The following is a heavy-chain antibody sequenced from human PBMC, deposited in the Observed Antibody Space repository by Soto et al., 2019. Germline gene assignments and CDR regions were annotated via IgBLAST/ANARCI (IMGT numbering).Heavy chain of an antibody. CDR1: GGSISSSRYY. J-gene: IGHJ4*02. D-gene: IGHD3-9*01. CDR2: IYYSGST. CDR3: ARQSKIFTGYSDLFYF. V-gene: IGHV4-39*01. Sequence: SLNCTVSGGSISSSRYYWGWIRQPPGKGLEWIGSIYYSGSTYYNPSLKSRVTISVDTSKNQFSLKLSSVTAADTAVYYCARQSKIFTGYSDLFYFWGQGTLVIGSS.